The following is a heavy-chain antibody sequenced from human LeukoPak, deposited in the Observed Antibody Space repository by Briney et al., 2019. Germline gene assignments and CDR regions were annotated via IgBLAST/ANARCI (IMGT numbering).Heavy chain of an antibody. D-gene: IGHD6-19*01. Sequence: PGGSLRLSCAASGFTFSKYWMLWVRQAPGKGLESVSRINTDGTVTNYADSVKGRFTVSRDNADNTMFLQMNSVRDEDTAVYYCATKQWLAPPPDSWGQGTLVTVSS. J-gene: IGHJ4*02. CDR2: INTDGTVT. CDR3: ATKQWLAPPPDS. V-gene: IGHV3-74*01. CDR1: GFTFSKYW.